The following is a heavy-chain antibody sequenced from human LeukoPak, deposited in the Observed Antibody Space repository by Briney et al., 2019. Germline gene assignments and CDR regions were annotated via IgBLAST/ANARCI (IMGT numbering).Heavy chain of an antibody. Sequence: GGSLRLSCAASGFTFSNAWMSCVRQAPGKGLEWVGRIKIKTDGGTTDYAAPVKGRFTISRDDSKNTLYLQMNSLKTEDTAVYYCTTVSRLVRYYFDYWGQGTLVTVSS. CDR2: IKIKTDGGTT. J-gene: IGHJ4*02. CDR1: GFTFSNAW. D-gene: IGHD6-19*01. V-gene: IGHV3-15*01. CDR3: TTVSRLVRYYFDY.